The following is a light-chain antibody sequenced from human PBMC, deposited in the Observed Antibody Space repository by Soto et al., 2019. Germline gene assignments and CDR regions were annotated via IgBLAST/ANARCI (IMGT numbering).Light chain of an antibody. CDR3: TSYTTSSTLV. J-gene: IGLJ1*01. CDR1: SSDVGGYNY. V-gene: IGLV2-14*01. CDR2: DVS. Sequence: QSALTQPASVSGSPGQSITISSTGTSSDVGGYNYVSWYQQYPGKAPKLMIYDVSNRPSGVSNRFSGSKSGNTASLTISGLQAEDEADYYCTSYTTSSTLVFGTGTKVTVL.